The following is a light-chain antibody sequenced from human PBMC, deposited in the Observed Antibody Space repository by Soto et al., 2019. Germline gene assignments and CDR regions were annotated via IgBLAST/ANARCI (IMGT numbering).Light chain of an antibody. CDR3: SSFTTSNTLV. Sequence: QSALTQPASMSWSPGQSITISCTGSSSDVGAYTYVSWYQQHPGKAPKLMIFEVSDRPSGVSNRFSGSKSGNTASLTISGLQAEDQADYYCSSFTTSNTLVFGGGTKLTVL. V-gene: IGLV2-14*01. CDR1: SSDVGAYTY. CDR2: EVS. J-gene: IGLJ2*01.